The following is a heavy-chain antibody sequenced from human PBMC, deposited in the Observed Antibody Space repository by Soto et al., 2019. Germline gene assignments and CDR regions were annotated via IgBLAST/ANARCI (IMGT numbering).Heavy chain of an antibody. D-gene: IGHD1-26*01. V-gene: IGHV1-58*01. CDR1: GFTFTSSG. Sequence: GSSVKVSCKASGFTFTSSGVQWVRQARGQRLEWIGWIVVGSGNTNYAQKFQERVTITRDMSTSTAYMELSSLRSEDTAVYYCAAVVGYDFPGAFEIWAQGTMVPVSS. CDR3: AAVVGYDFPGAFEI. J-gene: IGHJ3*02. CDR2: IVVGSGNT.